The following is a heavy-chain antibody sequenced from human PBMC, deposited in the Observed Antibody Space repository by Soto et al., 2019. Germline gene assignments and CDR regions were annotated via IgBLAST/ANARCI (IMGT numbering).Heavy chain of an antibody. Sequence: EVQVVESGGGLIQPGGSLRLSCAASGFTVSSKYMSWVRQAPGKGLEWVSGFYSGGSTYYADSVKGRFTISRDNSENTVYLQMSSLRAEDTAVYYCARANYPAEAFDLWGQGTMVTVSS. CDR1: GFTVSSKY. V-gene: IGHV3-53*01. CDR2: FYSGGST. J-gene: IGHJ3*01. D-gene: IGHD2-8*01. CDR3: ARANYPAEAFDL.